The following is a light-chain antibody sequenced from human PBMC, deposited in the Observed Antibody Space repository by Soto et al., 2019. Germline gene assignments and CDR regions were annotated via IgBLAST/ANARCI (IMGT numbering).Light chain of an antibody. CDR3: NSYTTSSTYV. CDR2: EVS. Sequence: VLTQPASVSGSPGQSITIFCTGTSSDVGSYNRVSWYQQPPGTAPKLIIYEVSNRPSGVPDRFSGSKSGNTASLTISGLQAEDEADYYCNSYTTSSTYVFGTGTKVTVL. CDR1: SSDVGSYNR. J-gene: IGLJ1*01. V-gene: IGLV2-18*02.